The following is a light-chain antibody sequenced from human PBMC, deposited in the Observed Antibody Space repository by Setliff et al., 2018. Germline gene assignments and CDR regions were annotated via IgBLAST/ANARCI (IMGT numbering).Light chain of an antibody. J-gene: IGLJ1*01. Sequence: QSALTQPPSASGTPGQRVTISCSGSSSNIGRYTVNWYQQLPGTAPKLLIYTNSQRPSGVPDRFSGSKSGTSGSLAISGLQSEDEADYYCAAWDDSLLGEVFGAGTKGTV. V-gene: IGLV1-44*01. CDR2: TNS. CDR3: AAWDDSLLGEV. CDR1: SSNIGRYT.